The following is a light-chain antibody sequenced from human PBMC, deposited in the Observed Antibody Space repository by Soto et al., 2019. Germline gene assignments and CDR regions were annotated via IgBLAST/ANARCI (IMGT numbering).Light chain of an antibody. J-gene: IGLJ3*02. Sequence: QSVLTQPPSVSGAPGQRVTISCTGSSSNIGAGYDVHWYQQLPGTAPKLLIYGNSNRPSGVPDRFTGSKSGTLASLAITGHQAEEEADYNCQSYQSSLGGSWVFGGGTKLTV. CDR1: SSNIGAGYD. CDR3: QSYQSSLGGSWV. V-gene: IGLV1-40*01. CDR2: GNS.